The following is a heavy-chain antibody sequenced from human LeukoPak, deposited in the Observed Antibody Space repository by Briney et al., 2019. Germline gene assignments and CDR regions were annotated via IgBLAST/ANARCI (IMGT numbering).Heavy chain of an antibody. V-gene: IGHV5-51*01. CDR3: ARHLRSLDAFDI. J-gene: IGHJ3*02. CDR2: IYPGDSDT. Sequence: GESLKISCKGSGYSVTSYWIGWVRQMPGKGLEGMGIIYPGDSDTRYSPSFQGQVTISADKSISTAYLQWSSLKAADTDMYYCARHLRSLDAFDIWGQGTMVTVSS. D-gene: IGHD1-26*01. CDR1: GYSVTSYW.